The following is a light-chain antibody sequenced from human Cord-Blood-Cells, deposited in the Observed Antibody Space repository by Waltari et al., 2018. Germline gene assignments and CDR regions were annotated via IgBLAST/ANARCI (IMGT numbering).Light chain of an antibody. J-gene: IGKJ5*01. CDR2: AAS. CDR1: QGISSY. CDR3: QQLNSYPPSIT. Sequence: IQLTQSPSPLYASVGDRVTITCRASQGISSYLAWYQQKPGKAPKLLIYAASTLQSGVPSRFSGSGSGTDFTLTISSLQPEDFATYYCQQLNSYPPSITFGQGTRLEIK. V-gene: IGKV1-9*01.